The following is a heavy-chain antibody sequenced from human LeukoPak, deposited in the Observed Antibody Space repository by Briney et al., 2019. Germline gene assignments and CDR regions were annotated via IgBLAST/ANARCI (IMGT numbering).Heavy chain of an antibody. CDR2: INHSGST. V-gene: IGHV4-34*01. Sequence: SETLSLTCAVYGGSFSGYYWSWLRQPPGKGLEWIGEINHSGSTNYNPSLKSRVTISVDTSKNQFSLKLSSVTAADTAVYYCARDYDFWSGYYDYWGQGTLVTVSS. CDR1: GGSFSGYY. CDR3: ARDYDFWSGYYDY. D-gene: IGHD3-3*01. J-gene: IGHJ4*02.